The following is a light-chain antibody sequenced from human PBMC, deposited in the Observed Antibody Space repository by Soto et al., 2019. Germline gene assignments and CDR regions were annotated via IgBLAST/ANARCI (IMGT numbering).Light chain of an antibody. CDR3: QQYNSFWT. CDR2: DAS. CDR1: QSISSW. Sequence: DIQMTQSPSTLSASVGDRVTITCRASQSISSWLAWYQQKPGKAPNVLIYDASSLQSGVPSRFSGSRSGTEFTLTSSSLQPDDFATYYCQQYNSFWTFGQGTRVEI. V-gene: IGKV1-5*01. J-gene: IGKJ1*01.